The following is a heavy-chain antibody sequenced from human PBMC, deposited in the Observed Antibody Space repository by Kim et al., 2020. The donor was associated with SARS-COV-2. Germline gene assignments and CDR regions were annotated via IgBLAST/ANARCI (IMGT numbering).Heavy chain of an antibody. V-gene: IGHV5-10-1*01. CDR2: DPIDSYT. CDR3: ARQDY. Sequence: DPIDSYTNYSPSFQGHVTISADKSISTAYLQWSSLKASDTAMYYCARQDYWGQGTLVTVSS. J-gene: IGHJ4*02.